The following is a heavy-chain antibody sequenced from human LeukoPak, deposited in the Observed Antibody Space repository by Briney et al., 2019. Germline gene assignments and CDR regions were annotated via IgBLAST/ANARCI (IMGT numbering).Heavy chain of an antibody. CDR1: GDSMNNYY. CDR3: ARTNWNARRPFDY. CDR2: VFYTGST. Sequence: SETLSLICTVSGDSMNNYYWSWIRQPPGKELEWIGYVFYTGSTNYNPSLKSRVTISVDTSKNQFSLKLSSVTAADTAVYYCARTNWNARRPFDYWGQGTLVTVSS. V-gene: IGHV4-59*01. J-gene: IGHJ4*02. D-gene: IGHD1-20*01.